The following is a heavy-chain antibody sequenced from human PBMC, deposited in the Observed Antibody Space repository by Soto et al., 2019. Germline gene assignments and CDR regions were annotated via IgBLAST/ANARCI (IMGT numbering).Heavy chain of an antibody. Sequence: SETLSLTCAVYGGSFSGYYWSWIRQPPGKGLEWIGEINHSGSTNYNPSLKSRVTISVDTSKNQFSLKLSSVTAADTAVYYCARRTPRGDDTPYYYYYGMDVWGQGTTVTVSS. D-gene: IGHD2-15*01. CDR2: INHSGST. CDR3: ARRTPRGDDTPYYYYYGMDV. J-gene: IGHJ6*02. CDR1: GGSFSGYY. V-gene: IGHV4-34*01.